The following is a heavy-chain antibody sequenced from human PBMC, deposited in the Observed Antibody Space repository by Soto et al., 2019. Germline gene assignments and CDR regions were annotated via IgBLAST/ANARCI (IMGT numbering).Heavy chain of an antibody. CDR2: ISSGGGST. CDR1: GFTFSSYA. Sequence: EVQLLESGGGLVQPGGSLRLSCAASGFTFSSYAMSWVRQAPGKGLEWVSAISSGGGSTYYADSVKGRFTISRDNSKNTLYLQMNSLRAEDTAVYYCAKDRSGSGSSDYWGQGTLVTVSS. J-gene: IGHJ4*02. CDR3: AKDRSGSGSSDY. V-gene: IGHV3-23*01. D-gene: IGHD3-10*01.